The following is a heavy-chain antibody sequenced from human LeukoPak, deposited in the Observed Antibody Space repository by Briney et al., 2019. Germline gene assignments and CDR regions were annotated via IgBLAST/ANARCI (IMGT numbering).Heavy chain of an antibody. J-gene: IGHJ3*01. Sequence: ASVKVSCKASGYTFASYDINWVRQATGQGLEWMGWMNPNSGNTGYAQKFQGRVTITADKSTNTTYMEISSLTSDDTAVYYCARDAQWELRAFDVWGRGTMVIVSS. CDR2: MNPNSGNT. CDR3: ARDAQWELRAFDV. CDR1: GYTFASYD. V-gene: IGHV1-8*03. D-gene: IGHD1-26*01.